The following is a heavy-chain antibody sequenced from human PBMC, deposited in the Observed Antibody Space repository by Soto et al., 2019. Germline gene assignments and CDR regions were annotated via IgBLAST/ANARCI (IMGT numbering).Heavy chain of an antibody. J-gene: IGHJ3*02. Sequence: CAASGFTFSSYGMHWVRQAPGKGLEWVAVISYDGSNKYYADSVKGRFTISRDNSKNTLYLQMNSLRAEDTAVYYCAKLQIPYYDILTAPDAFDIWGQGTMVTVSS. D-gene: IGHD3-9*01. CDR3: AKLQIPYYDILTAPDAFDI. CDR1: GFTFSSYG. CDR2: ISYDGSNK. V-gene: IGHV3-30*18.